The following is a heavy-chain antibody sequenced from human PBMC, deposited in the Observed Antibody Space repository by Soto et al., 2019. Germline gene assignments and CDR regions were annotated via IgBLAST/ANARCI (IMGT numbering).Heavy chain of an antibody. CDR3: ATGYNWYYSHLEGYYYYYGMDV. CDR2: FDPEDGET. D-gene: IGHD1-7*01. V-gene: IGHV1-24*01. Sequence: ASVKVSCKVSGYTLTELSMHWVRQAPGKGLEWMGGFDPEDGETIYAQKFQGRVTMTEDTSTDTAYMELSSLRSEDTAVYYCATGYNWYYSHLEGYYYYYGMDVWGQGTTVTVSS. J-gene: IGHJ6*02. CDR1: GYTLTELS.